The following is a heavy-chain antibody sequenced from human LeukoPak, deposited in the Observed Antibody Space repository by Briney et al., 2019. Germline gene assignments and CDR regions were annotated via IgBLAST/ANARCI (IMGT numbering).Heavy chain of an antibody. CDR3: AKGLRGYDILTGDTFDY. CDR2: ISWNSGSI. V-gene: IGHV3-9*01. Sequence: PGGSLRLSCTASGFTFSGAWMTWVRQAPGKGLEWVSGISWNSGSIGYADSVKGRFTISRDNAKNSLYLQMNSLRAEDTALYYCAKGLRGYDILTGDTFDYWGQGTLVTVSS. J-gene: IGHJ4*02. D-gene: IGHD3-9*01. CDR1: GFTFSGAW.